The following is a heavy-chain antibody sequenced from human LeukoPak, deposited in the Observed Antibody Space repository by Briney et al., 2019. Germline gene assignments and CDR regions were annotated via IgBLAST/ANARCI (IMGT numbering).Heavy chain of an antibody. D-gene: IGHD2-2*01. CDR3: KTSPVSRIDH. V-gene: IGHV3-64D*09. CDR2: ITSNAGST. Sequence: VRSQRLSCAASGFTFSSYGMHWVRQAPGKGLEYLAGITSNAGSTYYADSVKGRFTISRDNSKNTLYLQMSSLRTDDTAVYYCKTSPVSRIDHWGQGTLVNVSS. CDR1: GFTFSSYG. J-gene: IGHJ4*02.